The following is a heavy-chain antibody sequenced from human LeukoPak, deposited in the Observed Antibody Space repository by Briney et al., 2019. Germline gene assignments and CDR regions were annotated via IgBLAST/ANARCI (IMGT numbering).Heavy chain of an antibody. D-gene: IGHD3-10*01. J-gene: IGHJ3*02. V-gene: IGHV1-2*02. CDR1: GYRFTGYY. CDR2: INPNSGGT. CDR3: ARVGITMVPEDAFDI. Sequence: ASVKVSCKASGYRFTGYYMHWVRQAPGQGLEWMGWINPNSGGTNYAQKFQGRVTMTRDTSISTAYMELSRLRSDDTAVYYCARVGITMVPEDAFDIWGQGTMVTVSS.